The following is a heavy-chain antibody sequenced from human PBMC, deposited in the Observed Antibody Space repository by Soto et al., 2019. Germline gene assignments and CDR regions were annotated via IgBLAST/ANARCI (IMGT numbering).Heavy chain of an antibody. V-gene: IGHV3-33*01. D-gene: IGHD5-12*01. J-gene: IGHJ5*02. CDR1: GFTFSSYG. CDR3: AIEFESGYAP. Sequence: QVQLVESGGGVVQPGRSLRLSCAASGFTFSSYGFHWVRQAPGKGLEWLAVIWNDGSHQFYADSVKGRFTISRDNSKNTVYLQMNSLRADDTAVYYCAIEFESGYAPCGQGTLVTVSS. CDR2: IWNDGSHQ.